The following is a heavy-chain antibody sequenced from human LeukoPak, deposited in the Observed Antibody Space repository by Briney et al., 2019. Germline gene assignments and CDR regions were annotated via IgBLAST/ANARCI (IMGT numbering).Heavy chain of an antibody. Sequence: GGSLRLSCTGSGFTFGDYAMSWVRHPPGKGLEWVGFIKSKAYGGTTDYAASVKGRFTISRDDSASIAYLQVNGLKTEDTAVYYCTRGGYYGGNSGYLDYWGQGILVSISS. CDR2: IKSKAYGGTT. D-gene: IGHD4-23*01. V-gene: IGHV3-49*04. J-gene: IGHJ4*02. CDR3: TRGGYYGGNSGYLDY. CDR1: GFTFGDYA.